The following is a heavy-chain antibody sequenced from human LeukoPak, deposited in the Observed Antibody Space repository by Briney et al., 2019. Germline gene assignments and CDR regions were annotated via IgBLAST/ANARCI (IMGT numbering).Heavy chain of an antibody. Sequence: SETLSLTCAVYGGSFSGYYWSWIRQPPGKGLEWIGYIYYSGSTNYNPSLKSRVTISVDTSKNQFSLKLSSVTAADTAVYYCAALSVVVTPPDDYWGQGTLVTVSS. CDR3: AALSVVVTPPDDY. D-gene: IGHD2-21*02. CDR2: IYYSGST. CDR1: GGSFSGYY. J-gene: IGHJ4*02. V-gene: IGHV4-59*01.